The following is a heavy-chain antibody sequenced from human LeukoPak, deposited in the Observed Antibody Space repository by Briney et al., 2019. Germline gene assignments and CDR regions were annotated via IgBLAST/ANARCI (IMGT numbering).Heavy chain of an antibody. CDR2: INSDGSST. V-gene: IGHV3-74*01. D-gene: IGHD5/OR15-5a*01. CDR3: ASPGSTSKFDY. CDR1: GFTFNYAW. Sequence: PGGSLRLSCAASGFTFNYAWMSWVRQAPGKGLVWVSLINSDGSSTSYADSLKGRFTISRDNAKNTLYLQMNSLRAEDTAVYFCASPGSTSKFDYWGQGTQVTVSS. J-gene: IGHJ4*02.